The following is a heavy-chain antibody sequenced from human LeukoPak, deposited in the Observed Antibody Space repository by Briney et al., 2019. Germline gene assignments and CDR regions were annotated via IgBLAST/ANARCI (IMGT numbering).Heavy chain of an antibody. V-gene: IGHV3-23*01. CDR2: ISDGGSST. CDR1: GFTFSSYS. J-gene: IGHJ4*02. CDR3: ARAIGVTCISTSCYSFDY. Sequence: PGGSLRLSCAASGFTFSSYSMYWLRQAPGKGLEWISVISDGGSSTYYADSVRGRFPISRDNAKNSLYLQMNSLRTEDTALYYCARAIGVTCISTSCYSFDYWGQGILVTVSS. D-gene: IGHD2-2*02.